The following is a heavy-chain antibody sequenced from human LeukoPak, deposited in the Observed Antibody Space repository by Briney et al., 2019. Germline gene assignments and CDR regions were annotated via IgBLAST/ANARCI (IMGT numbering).Heavy chain of an antibody. J-gene: IGHJ4*02. CDR2: VYHNGDT. CDR3: ADFHCGGDCYSD. Sequence: PSETLSLTCAVSGGSISSNNWWSWVRQPPGKGLGWIGEVYHNGDTNYNPSLKSRVSISLDKSKNHFSLKLNSVTAADTAVYYCADFHCGGDCYSDWGQGTLVTVSS. V-gene: IGHV4-4*02. D-gene: IGHD2-21*02. CDR1: GGSISSNNW.